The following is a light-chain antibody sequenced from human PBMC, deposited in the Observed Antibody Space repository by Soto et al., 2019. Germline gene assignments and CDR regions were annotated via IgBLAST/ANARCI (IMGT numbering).Light chain of an antibody. Sequence: DIQMTQSPSSLSASVGYRVTITCLASQSISIFLNWYQQKPGKAPNLLIVDASNLQSGVPSRFSGSGSGTAFTLTINSLQPEDFATYYCQKAYNTPINFGQGTRLEIK. CDR1: QSISIF. CDR3: QKAYNTPIN. V-gene: IGKV1-39*01. CDR2: DAS. J-gene: IGKJ5*01.